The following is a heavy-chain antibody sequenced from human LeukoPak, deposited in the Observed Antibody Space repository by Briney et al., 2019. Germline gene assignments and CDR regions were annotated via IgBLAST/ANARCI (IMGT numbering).Heavy chain of an antibody. J-gene: IGHJ4*02. D-gene: IGHD6-19*01. CDR3: ATSKQWLVEGDY. V-gene: IGHV3-66*01. CDR2: IYSGGST. CDR1: GFTVSSNY. Sequence: GGSLRLSCAVSGFTVSSNYMSWVRQPPGKGLEWVSVIYSGGSTYYADSVKGRFTISRDNSKNTLYLQMNSLRAEDTAVYYCATSKQWLVEGDYWGQGTLVTVSS.